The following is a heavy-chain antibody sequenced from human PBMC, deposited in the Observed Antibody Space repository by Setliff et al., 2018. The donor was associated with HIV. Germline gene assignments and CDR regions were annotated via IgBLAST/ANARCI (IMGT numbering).Heavy chain of an antibody. Sequence: GSLRLSCAASGFPFSNAWMNWVRQAPGKGLEWVARLRSKIDGGTTEYAAPVKGRFTISRDDSKKSLYLQMNSLKIEDTAVYYCVRGLGSEFDYWGQGTLVTVSS. CDR1: GFPFSNAW. V-gene: IGHV3-15*05. D-gene: IGHD2-15*01. CDR3: VRGLGSEFDY. J-gene: IGHJ4*02. CDR2: LRSKIDGGTT.